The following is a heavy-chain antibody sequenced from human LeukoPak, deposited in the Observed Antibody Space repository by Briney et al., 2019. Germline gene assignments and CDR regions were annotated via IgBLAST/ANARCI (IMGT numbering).Heavy chain of an antibody. D-gene: IGHD3-22*01. CDR1: GYTFIDYF. J-gene: IGHJ6*02. Sequence: ASVKVSCKASGYTFIDYFMHWVRQAPGQGVEWMGWINPKSGGTNYAQKFQGRVTMTRDTSISTAYMELSSLRSDDTAVYYCTLMTMIVAGVDVWGQGTTVTVSS. CDR2: INPKSGGT. V-gene: IGHV1-2*02. CDR3: TLMTMIVAGVDV.